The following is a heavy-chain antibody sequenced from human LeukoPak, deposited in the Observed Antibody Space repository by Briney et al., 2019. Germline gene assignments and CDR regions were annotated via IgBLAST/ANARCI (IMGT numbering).Heavy chain of an antibody. V-gene: IGHV3-33*06. CDR2: IWYDGSNK. CDR3: AKDEGPGWFDP. Sequence: GGSPRLSCAASGFTFSSYGMHWVRQAPGKGLEWVAVIWYDGSNKYYADSVKGRFTISRDNSKNTLYLQMNSLRAEDTAVYYCAKDEGPGWFDPWGQGTLVTVSS. CDR1: GFTFSSYG. J-gene: IGHJ5*02.